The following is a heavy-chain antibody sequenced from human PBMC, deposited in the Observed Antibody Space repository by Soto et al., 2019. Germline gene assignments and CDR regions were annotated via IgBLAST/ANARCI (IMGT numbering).Heavy chain of an antibody. Sequence: EVQLLESGGGLVQPGGSLRLSCAASGFTFSSYAMSWVRQAPGKGLEWVSAISGSGGSTYYADSVKGRFTISRDNTKNTLYLQMSSLRAEDTAVYYCAKGSGTTIFGVVITWGNWFDPWGQGTLVTVSS. D-gene: IGHD3-3*01. CDR1: GFTFSSYA. CDR3: AKGSGTTIFGVVITWGNWFDP. CDR2: ISGSGGST. J-gene: IGHJ5*02. V-gene: IGHV3-23*01.